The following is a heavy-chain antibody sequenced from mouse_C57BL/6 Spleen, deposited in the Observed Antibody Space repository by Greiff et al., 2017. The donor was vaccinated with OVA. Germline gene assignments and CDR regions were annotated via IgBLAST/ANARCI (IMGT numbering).Heavy chain of an antibody. Sequence: VQLQQPGAELVMPGASVKLSCKASGYTFTSYWMHWVKQRPGQGLEWIGEIDPSDSYTNYNQKFKGKSTLTVDKSSSTAYMQLSSLTSEDSAVYYCARGNYDYDYYAMDYWGQGTSVTVSS. CDR3: ARGNYDYDYYAMDY. CDR2: IDPSDSYT. J-gene: IGHJ4*01. D-gene: IGHD2-4*01. V-gene: IGHV1-69*01. CDR1: GYTFTSYW.